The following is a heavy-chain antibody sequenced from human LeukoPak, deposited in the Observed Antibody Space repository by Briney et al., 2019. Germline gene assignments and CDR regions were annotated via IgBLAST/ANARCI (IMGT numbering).Heavy chain of an antibody. CDR3: ASRYSGSYLAGQTRDY. CDR1: GYTFTGYC. V-gene: IGHV1-2*06. J-gene: IGHJ4*02. CDR2: INPNRGGT. Sequence: ASVKVSCKASGYTFTGYCMHWVRQAPGQGLEWMGRINPNRGGTNYAQKFQGRVTMTRDTSISTAYMEMSRLRSDDTAVYYCASRYSGSYLAGQTRDYWGQGTLVTVSS. D-gene: IGHD1-26*01.